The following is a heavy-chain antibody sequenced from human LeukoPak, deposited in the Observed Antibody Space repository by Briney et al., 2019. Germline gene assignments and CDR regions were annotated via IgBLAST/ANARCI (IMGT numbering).Heavy chain of an antibody. V-gene: IGHV3-9*01. Sequence: PGGSLRLSCAASGFTFDDYAMHWVRQAPGKGLEWVSGISWNSGSIGYADSVKGRFTISRDNAKNPLYLQMNSLRAEDTALYYCAKGPNGDPDYFDYWGQGTLVTVSS. J-gene: IGHJ4*02. CDR2: ISWNSGSI. CDR1: GFTFDDYA. CDR3: AKGPNGDPDYFDY. D-gene: IGHD4-17*01.